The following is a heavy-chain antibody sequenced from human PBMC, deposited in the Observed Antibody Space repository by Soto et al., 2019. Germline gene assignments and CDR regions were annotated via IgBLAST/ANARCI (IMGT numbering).Heavy chain of an antibody. CDR3: ARGGSSGYGGFLGMNWFDP. Sequence: QPGGSLRLSCAASGFTVSSNYMSWVRQAPGKGLEWVSVIYSGGSAYYADSVKGRFTISRDNSKNTLYLQMNSLRAEDTAVYYCARGGSSGYGGFLGMNWFDPWGQGTLVTVSS. D-gene: IGHD3-22*01. CDR2: IYSGGSA. J-gene: IGHJ5*02. V-gene: IGHV3-53*01. CDR1: GFTVSSNY.